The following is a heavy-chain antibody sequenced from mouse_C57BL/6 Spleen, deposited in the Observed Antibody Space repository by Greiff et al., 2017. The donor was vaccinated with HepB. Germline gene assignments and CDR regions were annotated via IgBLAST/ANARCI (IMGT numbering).Heavy chain of an antibody. CDR3: ARRYASYYFDY. V-gene: IGHV1-22*01. CDR1: GYTFTDYN. D-gene: IGHD6-1*01. CDR2: INPNNGGT. J-gene: IGHJ2*01. Sequence: EVKLVESGPELVKPGASVKMSCKASGYTFTDYNMHWVKQSHGKSLEWIGYINPNNGGTSYNQKFKGKATLTVNKSSSTAYMELRSLTSEDSAVYYCARRYASYYFDYWGQGTTLTVSS.